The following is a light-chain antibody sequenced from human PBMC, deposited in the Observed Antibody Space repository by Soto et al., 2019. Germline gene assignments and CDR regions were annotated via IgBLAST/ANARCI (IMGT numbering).Light chain of an antibody. CDR2: AAS. Sequence: DIQMTQSPSSLSASVGDRVTITCRASQSISSYLNWYQQKPGKAPKLLIYAASSLQSGVPSRFSGSGSRTDFSLTISSVQPEDFATYYCQQNYSTPLTFGGGTKVEIK. V-gene: IGKV1-39*01. J-gene: IGKJ4*01. CDR3: QQNYSTPLT. CDR1: QSISSY.